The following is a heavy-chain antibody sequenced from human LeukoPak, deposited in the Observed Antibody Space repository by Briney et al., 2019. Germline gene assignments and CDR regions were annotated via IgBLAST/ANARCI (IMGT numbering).Heavy chain of an antibody. CDR3: ARQRNDYGDFYFDS. V-gene: IGHV4-34*01. J-gene: IGHJ4*02. CDR2: INHSGST. CDR1: GGSFSGYY. Sequence: SETLSLTCAVYGGSFSGYYWSWIRQPPGKGLEWIGEINHSGSTNYNPSLKSRVTISVDTSKNQFSLKPSSVTAADTAVYYCARQRNDYGDFYFDSWGQGTLVTVSS. D-gene: IGHD4-17*01.